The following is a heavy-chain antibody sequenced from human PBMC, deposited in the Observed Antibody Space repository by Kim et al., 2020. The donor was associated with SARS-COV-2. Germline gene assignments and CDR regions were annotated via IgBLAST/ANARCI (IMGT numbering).Heavy chain of an antibody. V-gene: IGHV4-34*01. D-gene: IGHD4-17*01. CDR3: ASLLPKMTTVTPGLSEYFDL. Sequence: SETLSLTCAVYGGSFSGYYWSWIRQPPGKGLEWIGEINHSGSTNYNLSLKSRVTISVDTSKNQFSLKLSSVTAADTAVYYCASLLPKMTTVTPGLSEYFDLWGRGTLVTVSS. J-gene: IGHJ2*01. CDR2: INHSGST. CDR1: GGSFSGYY.